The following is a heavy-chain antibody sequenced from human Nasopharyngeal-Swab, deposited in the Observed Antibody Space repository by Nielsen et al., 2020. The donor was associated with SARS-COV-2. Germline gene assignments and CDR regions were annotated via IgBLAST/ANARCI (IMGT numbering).Heavy chain of an antibody. D-gene: IGHD2-2*01. V-gene: IGHV3-30*03. CDR3: ARSYCSSTSCYEDPYDILTGPFDY. CDR2: ISYDGSNK. J-gene: IGHJ4*02. Sequence: CSVAVGFLSRCYGMHWVRQAPGKGLEWVAVISYDGSNKYYADSVKGRFTISRDNSKNTLYLQMNSLRAEDTAVYYCARSYCSSTSCYEDPYDILTGPFDYWGQGTLVTVSS. CDR1: GFLSRCYG.